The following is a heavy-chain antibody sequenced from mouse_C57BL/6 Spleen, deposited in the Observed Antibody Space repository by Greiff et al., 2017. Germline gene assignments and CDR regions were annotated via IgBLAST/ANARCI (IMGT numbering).Heavy chain of an antibody. CDR2: ISSGGSYT. J-gene: IGHJ2*01. Sequence: EVKVVESGGDLVKPGGSLKLSCAASGFTFSSYGMSWVRQTPDKRLEWVATISSGGSYTYYPDSVKGRFTISRDNAKNTLYLQMSSLKSEDTAMYYCERHELDYDSRLYYFDYWGQGTTLTVSS. D-gene: IGHD1-1*01. V-gene: IGHV5-6*01. CDR1: GFTFSSYG. CDR3: ERHELDYDSRLYYFDY.